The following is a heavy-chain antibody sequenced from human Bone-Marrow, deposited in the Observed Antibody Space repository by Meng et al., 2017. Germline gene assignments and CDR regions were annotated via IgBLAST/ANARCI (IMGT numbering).Heavy chain of an antibody. J-gene: IGHJ4*02. Sequence: ASVKVSCKASGYTFTSYDINWVRQATGQGLEWMGWMNPNSGNTGYAQKFQGRVTITRNTSISTAYMELSSLRSEDTAVYYRARGRKNYDILTGYHNWGQGTLVTVSS. D-gene: IGHD3-9*01. CDR3: ARGRKNYDILTGYHN. V-gene: IGHV1-8*03. CDR1: GYTFTSYD. CDR2: MNPNSGNT.